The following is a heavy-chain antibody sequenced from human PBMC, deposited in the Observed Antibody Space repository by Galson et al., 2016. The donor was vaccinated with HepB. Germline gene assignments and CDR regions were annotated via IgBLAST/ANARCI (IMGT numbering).Heavy chain of an antibody. D-gene: IGHD4-11*01. CDR3: YSYGY. Sequence: SLRLSCAASGFTFSTNGMHWVRQAPGKGLEWVAIIWYDGSKKYYADSVKGRFTISRDNSKNTLYLQMNSLRAGDTAVYYCYSYGYWGQGTLVTVSS. CDR1: GFTFSTNG. CDR2: IWYDGSKK. J-gene: IGHJ4*02. V-gene: IGHV3-33*01.